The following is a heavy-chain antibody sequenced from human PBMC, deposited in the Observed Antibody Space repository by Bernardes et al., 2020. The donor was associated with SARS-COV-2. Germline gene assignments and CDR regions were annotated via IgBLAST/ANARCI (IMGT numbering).Heavy chain of an antibody. Sequence: GSLRLSCAASGFSFNNHAIHWVRQAPGKGLEWVADISYEGSKRNFADSVEGRFTVSRDSAKNMVYLQMNSLRSEDTAMYYCAKARSLFMLYYDDAFDIWGQGTMVIVSS. J-gene: IGHJ3*02. D-gene: IGHD2-8*01. CDR2: ISYEGSKR. CDR1: GFSFNNHA. CDR3: AKARSLFMLYYDDAFDI. V-gene: IGHV3-30*18.